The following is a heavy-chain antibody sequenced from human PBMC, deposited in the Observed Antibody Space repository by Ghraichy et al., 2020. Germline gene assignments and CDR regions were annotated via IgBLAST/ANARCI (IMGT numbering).Heavy chain of an antibody. CDR3: ARARGLLKRRHYFDY. V-gene: IGHV4-34*01. D-gene: IGHD3-10*01. Sequence: SETLSLTCAVYGGSFSGYYWSWIRQPPGKGLEWIGEINHSGSTNYNPSLKSRVTISVDTSKNQFSLKLSSVTAADTAVYYCARARGLLKRRHYFDYWGQGTLVTVSS. J-gene: IGHJ4*02. CDR1: GGSFSGYY. CDR2: INHSGST.